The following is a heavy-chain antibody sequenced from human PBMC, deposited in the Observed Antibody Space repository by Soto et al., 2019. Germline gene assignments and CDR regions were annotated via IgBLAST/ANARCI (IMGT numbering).Heavy chain of an antibody. CDR2: IRSSGGTI. J-gene: IGHJ4*02. CDR3: ARGLYYFEY. CDR1: GFTFSTYE. Sequence: GGSLRLSCAASGFTFSTYEMNWVRHTPGEGLEWVSFIRSSGGTILYADSVKGRFTISRDNAKNSLYLQMNSLRAEDTAVYYCARGLYYFEYWGQGTLVTVSS. V-gene: IGHV3-48*03. D-gene: IGHD3-16*01.